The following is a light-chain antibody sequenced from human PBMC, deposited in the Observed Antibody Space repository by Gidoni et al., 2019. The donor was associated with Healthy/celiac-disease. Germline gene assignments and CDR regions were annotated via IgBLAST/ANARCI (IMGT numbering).Light chain of an antibody. CDR1: KLGDKY. CDR3: QAWDSSTVV. Sequence: SYELTQPPSVSVPPGQTASITCSGDKLGDKYACWYQQKPGQSPVLGIYQDSKRPTGIPGRFSGSNSGNTATLTISGTQAMDEADYYCQAWDSSTVVFGGGTKLTVL. CDR2: QDS. V-gene: IGLV3-1*01. J-gene: IGLJ2*01.